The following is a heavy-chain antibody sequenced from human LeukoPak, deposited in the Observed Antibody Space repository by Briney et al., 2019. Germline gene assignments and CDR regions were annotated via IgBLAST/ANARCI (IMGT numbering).Heavy chain of an antibody. Sequence: ASVKVSCKASGYTFSDYYMHWVRQAPGQGLEWMGWINPNSGGTDYAQKFQGRVTMTRDTSISTAYMELSRLRSDDTAVYYCARDPLSYVAVAGIDYWGQGTLVTVSS. CDR3: ARDPLSYVAVAGIDY. V-gene: IGHV1-2*02. CDR2: INPNSGGT. D-gene: IGHD6-19*01. CDR1: GYTFSDYY. J-gene: IGHJ4*02.